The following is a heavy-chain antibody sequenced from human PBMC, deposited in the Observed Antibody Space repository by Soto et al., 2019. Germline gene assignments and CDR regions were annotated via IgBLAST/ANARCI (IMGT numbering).Heavy chain of an antibody. CDR3: AKDWEIGGSWYSRLSYFDY. V-gene: IGHV3-23*01. J-gene: IGHJ4*02. CDR1: GFTFSSYA. D-gene: IGHD6-13*01. Sequence: GGSLRLSCAASGFTFSSYAMSWVRQAPGKGLEWVSAISGSGGSTYYADSVKGRFTISRDNSKNTLYLQMNSLRAEDTAVYYCAKDWEIGGSWYSRLSYFDYWGQVTLVTVSS. CDR2: ISGSGGST.